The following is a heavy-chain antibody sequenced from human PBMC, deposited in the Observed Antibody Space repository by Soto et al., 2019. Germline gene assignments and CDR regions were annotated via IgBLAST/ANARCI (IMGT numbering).Heavy chain of an antibody. CDR2: INAGNGNT. J-gene: IGHJ4*02. CDR1: GYTFTSYD. CDR3: SRDGSHYYDSSSYYPFDY. D-gene: IGHD3-22*01. Sequence: ASVKVSCKASGYTFTSYDMHWVRQAPGQRLEWMGWINAGNGNTKYSQKFQGRVTITRDTSASTAYMELSSLRSEDTAVYYCSRDGSHYYDSSSYYPFDYWGRGTLVTVSS. V-gene: IGHV1-3*01.